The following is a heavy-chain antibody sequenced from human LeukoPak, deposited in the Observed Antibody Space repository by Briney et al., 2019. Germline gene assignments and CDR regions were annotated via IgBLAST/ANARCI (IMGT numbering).Heavy chain of an antibody. CDR2: IKSNADGGTT. CDR3: TRNYHTYYFDY. CDR1: GFTLCNAW. Sequence: KSGGSLRPSCAASGFTLCNAWMTWVRQAPGRGLEWVGRIKSNADGGTTDYNAPVKGRFTISRDDSKNTLYLQVNSLKIEDTAVYYCTRNYHTYYFDYWGQGTLVTVSS. D-gene: IGHD5-24*01. J-gene: IGHJ4*02. V-gene: IGHV3-15*01.